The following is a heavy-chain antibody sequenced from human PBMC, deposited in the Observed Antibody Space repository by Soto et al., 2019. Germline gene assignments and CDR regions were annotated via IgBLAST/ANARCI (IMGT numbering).Heavy chain of an antibody. CDR1: GFTFSSYA. CDR2: ISYDGSNK. D-gene: IGHD3-16*01. V-gene: IGHV3-30-3*01. Sequence: GGSLRLSCAASGFTFSSYAMHWVRQAPGKGLEWVAVISYDGSNKYYADSVKGRLTISRDNSKNTLYLQMNNQKPEGTAVYYCARGGDYGMDVWGQGTTVTVSS. CDR3: ARGGDYGMDV. J-gene: IGHJ6*02.